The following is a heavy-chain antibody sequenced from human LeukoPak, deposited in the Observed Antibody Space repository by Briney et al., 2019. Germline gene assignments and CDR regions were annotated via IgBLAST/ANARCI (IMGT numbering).Heavy chain of an antibody. D-gene: IGHD5-12*01. V-gene: IGHV3-21*04. CDR3: AKDRLSGYSGGVIDY. CDR1: GFTFSRYW. Sequence: GGSLRLSCKASGFTFSRYWMNWVRQAPGKGLEWVSSISSISSYIYYADAVKGRFTISRDNAKNSLYLQMNSLRAEDMALYYCAKDRLSGYSGGVIDYWGQGTLVTVSS. CDR2: ISSISSYI. J-gene: IGHJ4*02.